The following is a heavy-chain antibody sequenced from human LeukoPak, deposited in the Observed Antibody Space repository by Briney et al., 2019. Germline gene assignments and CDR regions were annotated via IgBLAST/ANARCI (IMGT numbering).Heavy chain of an antibody. J-gene: IGHJ4*02. CDR1: GFTFSSYA. CDR3: ARGTVTADY. Sequence: GGSLRLSCAASGFTFSSYAMHWVRQAPGKGLEWVAVISYDGSSKYYADSVKGRFTISRDNSKNTLYLQMNSLRAEDTAVYYCARGTVTADYWGQGTLVTVSS. V-gene: IGHV3-30-3*01. CDR2: ISYDGSSK. D-gene: IGHD4-17*01.